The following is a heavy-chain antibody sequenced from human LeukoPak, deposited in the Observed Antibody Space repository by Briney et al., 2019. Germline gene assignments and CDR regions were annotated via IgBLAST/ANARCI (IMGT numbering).Heavy chain of an antibody. CDR2: VWYDGSST. J-gene: IGHJ4*02. D-gene: IGHD3-3*01. CDR3: ARGVVYPAWSGPHWSDY. Sequence: PGRSLRLSCASSGFTFSSYGMHWVRQAPGKGLEWVAVVWYDGSSTYYADSVKGRFTISRDNSKNTLYLQMNSLRAEDTAVYYCARGVVYPAWSGPHWSDYWGQGALVTVSS. CDR1: GFTFSSYG. V-gene: IGHV3-33*01.